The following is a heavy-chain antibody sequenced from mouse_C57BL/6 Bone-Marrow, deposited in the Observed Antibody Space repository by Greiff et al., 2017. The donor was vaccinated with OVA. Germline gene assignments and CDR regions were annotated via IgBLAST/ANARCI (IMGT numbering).Heavy chain of an antibody. CDR3: ARDSRFAY. Sequence: LQPGAELVMPGASVKLSCKASGYTFTSYWMHWVKQRPGQGLEWIGEIDPSDSYTNYNQKFKGKSTLTVDKSSSTAYMQLSSLTSEDSAVYYCARDSRFAYWGQGTLVTVSA. V-gene: IGHV1-69*01. J-gene: IGHJ3*01. CDR2: IDPSDSYT. CDR1: GYTFTSYW.